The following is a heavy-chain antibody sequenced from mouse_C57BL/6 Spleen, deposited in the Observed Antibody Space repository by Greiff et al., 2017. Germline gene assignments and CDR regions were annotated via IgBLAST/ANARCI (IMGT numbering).Heavy chain of an antibody. Sequence: EVKLMESGAELVKPGASVKLSCTASGFNIKDYYMHWVKQRTEQGLEWIGRIDPEDGETKYAPKFQGKATLTADTSSNTAYLQLSSLTSEDTAVYYCASYYGSIYDFDYWGQGTTLTVAS. CDR3: ASYYGSIYDFDY. J-gene: IGHJ2*01. CDR1: GFNIKDYY. V-gene: IGHV14-2*01. CDR2: IDPEDGET. D-gene: IGHD1-1*01.